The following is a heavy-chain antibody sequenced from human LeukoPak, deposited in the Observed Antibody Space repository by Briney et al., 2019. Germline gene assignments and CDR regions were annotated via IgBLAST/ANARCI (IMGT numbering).Heavy chain of an antibody. CDR1: GFTFSSYG. Sequence: GGSLRLSCAASGFTFSSYGMNWVRQAPGKGLEWVAFIRYDGSKKYSADSVKGRFTISRDNSKNTVYLQMNSLRAEDTAVYFCAKEYGYDYNYFYSMDVWGKGTTVTISS. V-gene: IGHV3-30*02. CDR2: IRYDGSKK. CDR3: AKEYGYDYNYFYSMDV. D-gene: IGHD1-1*01. J-gene: IGHJ6*03.